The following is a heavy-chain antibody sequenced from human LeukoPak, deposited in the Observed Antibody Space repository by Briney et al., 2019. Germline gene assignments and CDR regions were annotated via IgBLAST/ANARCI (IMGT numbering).Heavy chain of an antibody. Sequence: GGSLRLSCAASGFTFSSSAMSWVRQAPGKGLEWVSAISNNGGYTYYADSVQGRFTISRDNSKNTLYLQMNSLRAEDTAVYYCAKDRAAAGSPKYFQHWGQGTLVTVSS. CDR3: AKDRAAAGSPKYFQH. CDR2: ISNNGGYT. CDR1: GFTFSSSA. D-gene: IGHD6-13*01. J-gene: IGHJ1*01. V-gene: IGHV3-23*01.